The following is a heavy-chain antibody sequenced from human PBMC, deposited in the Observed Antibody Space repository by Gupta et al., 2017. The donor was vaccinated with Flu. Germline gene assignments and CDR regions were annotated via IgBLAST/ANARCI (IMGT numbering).Heavy chain of an antibody. CDR3: ARRLYDYDSKEDYFDY. J-gene: IGHJ4*02. CDR1: GYSFTSYW. D-gene: IGHD3-22*01. Sequence: EVQLVQSGAEVKKPGESLKISCKGSGYSFTSYWIGWVRQMSGKGLEWMGIIHPSDSTARYSPSFEGQVTISADKSISTAYLQWSSLKASDTAIYYCARRLYDYDSKEDYFDYWGQGTLVTVSS. V-gene: IGHV5-51*03. CDR2: IHPSDSTA.